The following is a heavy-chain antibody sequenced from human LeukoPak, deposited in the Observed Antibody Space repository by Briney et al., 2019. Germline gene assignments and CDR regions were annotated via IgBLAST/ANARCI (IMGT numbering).Heavy chain of an antibody. J-gene: IGHJ3*02. V-gene: IGHV4-61*02. Sequence: SETLSLTCTVSGGSISSGSYYWSWIRQPAGKGLEWIGRIYTSGSTNYNPSLKSRVTISVDTSKNQFSLKLSSVTAADTAVYYCASDRIEVDAFDIWGQGTMVTVSS. D-gene: IGHD2-15*01. CDR3: ASDRIEVDAFDI. CDR1: GGSISSGSYY. CDR2: IYTSGST.